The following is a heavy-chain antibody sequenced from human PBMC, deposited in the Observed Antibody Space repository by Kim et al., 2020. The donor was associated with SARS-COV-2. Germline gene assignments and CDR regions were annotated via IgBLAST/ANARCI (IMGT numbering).Heavy chain of an antibody. Sequence: PHLKSRVTLSLDTSKNQFSLKLSSVTAADTAVYYCARSYYYDSSGYPAFDYWGQGTLVTVSS. V-gene: IGHV4-39*01. D-gene: IGHD3-22*01. CDR3: ARSYYYDSSGYPAFDY. J-gene: IGHJ4*02.